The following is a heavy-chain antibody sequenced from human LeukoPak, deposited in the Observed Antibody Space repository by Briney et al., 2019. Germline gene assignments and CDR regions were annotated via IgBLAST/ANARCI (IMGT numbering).Heavy chain of an antibody. CDR2: IVPIFGTA. D-gene: IGHD6-19*01. CDR3: AREKKVAGSNWFDP. CDR1: GGTFSSYA. J-gene: IGHJ5*02. V-gene: IGHV1-69*05. Sequence: SVKVSCKASGGTFSSYAISWVRQAPGQGLEWMGRIVPIFGTANYAQKFQGRVTITTDESTSTAYMELSSLRSEDTAVYYCAREKKVAGSNWFDPWGQGNPGHRLL.